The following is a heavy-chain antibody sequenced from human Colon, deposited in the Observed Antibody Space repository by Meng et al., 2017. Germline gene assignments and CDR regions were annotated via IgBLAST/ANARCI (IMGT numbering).Heavy chain of an antibody. CDR1: GYSIGSGYY. V-gene: IGHV4-38-2*02. Sequence: SETLSLTCTVSGYSIGSGYYWGWIRQPPGKGLEWIGSIFHSGTTYYNPSPNTRVTMSVDTSKNQFSLKLSSATAADTAVYYCVRESTSIAGSPPHYWGQGPLVTVSS. CDR2: IFHSGTT. J-gene: IGHJ4*02. D-gene: IGHD3-10*01. CDR3: VRESTSIAGSPPHY.